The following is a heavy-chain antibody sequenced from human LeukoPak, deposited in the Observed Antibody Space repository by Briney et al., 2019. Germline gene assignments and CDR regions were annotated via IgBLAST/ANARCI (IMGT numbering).Heavy chain of an antibody. Sequence: PSATLSLTCTVAGGSIRSYYWSWIRQPPGKGLEWIGYIYYIGYTNYNPPLTTRVTISAESCKHQRSLKLSSVTAAVTALYSWERNYYDSSGYPYYYYYMEVCGNGTTGT. CDR3: ERNYYDSSGYPYYYYYMEV. CDR1: GGSIRSYY. D-gene: IGHD3-22*01. J-gene: IGHJ6*03. CDR2: IYYIGYT. V-gene: IGHV4-59*01.